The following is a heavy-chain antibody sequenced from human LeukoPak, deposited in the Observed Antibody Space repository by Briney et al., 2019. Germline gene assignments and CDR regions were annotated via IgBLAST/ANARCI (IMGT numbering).Heavy chain of an antibody. Sequence: PSETLSLTCTVSGGSFSSTSYHWAWTRQPPGKGLEWIATVYYTGSAYYNPSLKSRVTISVDTSKSQFSLKLSSVTTADTALYYCARYASGSYYWFDPWGQGTLVTVSS. CDR3: ARYASGSYYWFDP. CDR2: VYYTGSA. V-gene: IGHV4-39*01. CDR1: GGSFSSTSYH. J-gene: IGHJ5*02. D-gene: IGHD3-10*01.